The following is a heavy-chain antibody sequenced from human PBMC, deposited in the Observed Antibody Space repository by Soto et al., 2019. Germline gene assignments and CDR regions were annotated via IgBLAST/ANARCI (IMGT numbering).Heavy chain of an antibody. D-gene: IGHD1-26*01. CDR1: GFTFSTYD. J-gene: IGHJ4*02. Sequence: EVQLLESGGGLVQPGGSLRLSCAASGFTFSTYDMSWVRQASGKGLEWVSAISGSGLSTYYTDSVKGRFTISRDNSKDTLPLEMNSLRAGDTAVYYCAKEWVGGSYCAGLWGQGALVTVSS. V-gene: IGHV3-23*01. CDR2: ISGSGLST. CDR3: AKEWVGGSYCAGL.